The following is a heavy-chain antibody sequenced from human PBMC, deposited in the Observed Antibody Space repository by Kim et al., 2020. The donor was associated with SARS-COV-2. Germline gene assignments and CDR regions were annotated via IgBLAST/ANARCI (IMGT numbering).Heavy chain of an antibody. V-gene: IGHV3-49*04. J-gene: IGHJ4*02. Sequence: GGSLRLSCTASGFTFGDYAMSWVRQAPGKGLEWVGFIRSKAYGGTTEYAASVKGRFTISRDDSKSIAYLQMNSLKTEDTAVYYCTTRPWEPLENFDYWGQRTLVTVSS. CDR3: TTRPWEPLENFDY. CDR1: GFTFGDYA. CDR2: IRSKAYGGTT. D-gene: IGHD1-26*01.